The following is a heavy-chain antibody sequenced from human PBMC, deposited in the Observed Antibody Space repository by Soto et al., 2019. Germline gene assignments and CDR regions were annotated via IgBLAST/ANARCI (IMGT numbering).Heavy chain of an antibody. CDR2: IYYSGST. CDR3: ASPTITIFGVPPPPYMDV. Sequence: SETLSLTCTVSGGYISSSSYYLGWIRQPPGKGLEWIGSIYYSGSTYYNPSLKSRDTISVDTSKNQFSLKLSSVTAADTAVYYCASPTITIFGVPPPPYMDVWGKGTTVTVS. J-gene: IGHJ6*03. CDR1: GGYISSSSYY. D-gene: IGHD3-3*01. V-gene: IGHV4-39*01.